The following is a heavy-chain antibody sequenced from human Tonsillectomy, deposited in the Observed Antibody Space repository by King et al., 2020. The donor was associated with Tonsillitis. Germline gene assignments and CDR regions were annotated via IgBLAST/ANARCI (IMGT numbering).Heavy chain of an antibody. V-gene: IGHV1-69*01. Sequence: RQAPGQGLEWMGGIIPIFGTANYAQKFQGRVTITADESTSTAYMELSSLRSEDTALYYCASYYGDYVSPFDYWGQGTLVTVSS. CDR2: IIPIFGTA. J-gene: IGHJ4*02. D-gene: IGHD4-17*01. CDR3: ASYYGDYVSPFDY.